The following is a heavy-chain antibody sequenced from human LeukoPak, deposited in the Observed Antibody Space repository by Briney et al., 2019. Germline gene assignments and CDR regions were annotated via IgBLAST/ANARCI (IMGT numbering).Heavy chain of an antibody. V-gene: IGHV4-4*07. CDR2: IYTSGST. J-gene: IGHJ5*02. Sequence: PSETLSLTCTVSGGSISSYYWSWIRQPAGKGLEWIGRIYTSGSTNYNPSLKSRVTMSVDTSKTKFSLKLSSVTAADTAVYYCARVLPRNWFDPWGQGTLVTVSS. CDR3: ARVLPRNWFDP. CDR1: GGSISSYY.